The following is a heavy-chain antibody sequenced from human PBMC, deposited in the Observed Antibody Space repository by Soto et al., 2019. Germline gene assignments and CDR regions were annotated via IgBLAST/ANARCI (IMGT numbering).Heavy chain of an antibody. J-gene: IGHJ4*02. CDR1: GFTFSSYG. Sequence: HPGGSLRLSCAASGFTFSSYGMHWVRQAPGKGLEWVANIKEDGSEKFYVDSVKGRFTISRDNAKNSLYLQMNSLRAEDTAVYYCARGPYWGQGTLVTVSS. CDR2: IKEDGSEK. V-gene: IGHV3-7*01. CDR3: ARGPY.